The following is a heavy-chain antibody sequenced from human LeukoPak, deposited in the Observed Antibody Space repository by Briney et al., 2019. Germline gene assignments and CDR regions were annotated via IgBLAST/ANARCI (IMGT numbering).Heavy chain of an antibody. J-gene: IGHJ4*02. CDR2: IYYSGST. CDR3: ARNGRDDYFDY. Sequence: SETLSLTCTVSGGSISSSSYYWGWIRQPPGKGLEWIGSIYYSGSTYYNPSLKSRVTISVDTSKNQFSLKLSSVTAADTAVYYCARNGRDDYFDYWGQGTLVTVSS. V-gene: IGHV4-39*07. D-gene: IGHD1-26*01. CDR1: GGSISSSSYY.